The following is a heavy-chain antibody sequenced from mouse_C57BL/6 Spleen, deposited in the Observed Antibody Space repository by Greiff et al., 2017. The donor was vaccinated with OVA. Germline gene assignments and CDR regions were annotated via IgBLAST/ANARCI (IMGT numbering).Heavy chain of an antibody. CDR2: IDPSDSYT. CDR3: ARSPTTVVAPFDY. Sequence: QVQLQQPGAELVMPGASVKLSCKASGYTFTSYWMHWVKQRPGQGLEWIGEIDPSDSYTNYNQKFKGKSTLTVDKSSSTAYMQLSSLTSEDSAVYYCARSPTTVVAPFDYWGQGTTLTVSS. D-gene: IGHD1-1*01. J-gene: IGHJ2*01. CDR1: GYTFTSYW. V-gene: IGHV1-69*01.